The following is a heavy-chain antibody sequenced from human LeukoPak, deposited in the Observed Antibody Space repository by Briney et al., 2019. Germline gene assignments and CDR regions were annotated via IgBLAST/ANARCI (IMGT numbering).Heavy chain of an antibody. CDR1: GFTFSSHG. Sequence: GGSLRLSCTASGFTFSSHGMSRVRQAPGKGLEWVSGLSGSGDGQFYADSVKGRFTISRDISKNILYLQMNSLRAEDTAVYYCAKGCQCPSGLSSWFDPRGQGTLVAVSS. CDR3: AKGCQCPSGLSSWFDP. J-gene: IGHJ5*02. D-gene: IGHD1-14*01. V-gene: IGHV3-23*01. CDR2: LSGSGDGQ.